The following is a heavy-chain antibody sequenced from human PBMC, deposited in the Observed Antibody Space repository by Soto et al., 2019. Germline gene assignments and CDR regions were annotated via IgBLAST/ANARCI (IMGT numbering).Heavy chain of an antibody. CDR1: GGTFSSYA. J-gene: IGHJ4*02. CDR3: ARVGVRYCSGGSCYSD. Sequence: SVKVSCKASGGTFSSYAISWVRQAPGQGLEWMGGIIPIFGTANYAQKFQGRVTITADESTSTAYMELSSLRSEDTAVYYCARVGVRYCSGGSCYSDWGQGTLVTVSS. D-gene: IGHD2-15*01. CDR2: IIPIFGTA. V-gene: IGHV1-69*13.